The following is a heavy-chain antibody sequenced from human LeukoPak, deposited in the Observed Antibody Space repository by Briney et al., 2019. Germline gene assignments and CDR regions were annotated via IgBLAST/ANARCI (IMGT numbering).Heavy chain of an antibody. CDR2: INPSGGST. D-gene: IGHD4-23*01. Sequence: GASVKVSCKASGYTFTSYYMHWVRQAPGQGLEWMGIINPSGGSTSYAQKFQGRVTMPRDMSTSTDYMELSSLRSEDTAVYYCARDNSVEDTAWWFDPWGQGTLVTVSS. CDR3: ARDNSVEDTAWWFDP. CDR1: GYTFTSYY. J-gene: IGHJ5*02. V-gene: IGHV1-46*01.